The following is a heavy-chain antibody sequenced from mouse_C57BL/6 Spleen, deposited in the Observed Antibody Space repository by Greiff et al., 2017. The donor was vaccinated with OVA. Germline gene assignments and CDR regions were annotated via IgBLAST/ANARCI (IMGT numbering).Heavy chain of an antibody. J-gene: IGHJ4*01. CDR2: ISDGGSYT. CDR1: GFTFSRYA. CDR3: ARDRIYDGYYDAMDD. D-gene: IGHD2-3*01. Sequence: EVHLVESGGGLVKPGGSLKLSCAASGFTFSRYAMSWVRQTPEKRLEWVATISDGGSYTYYPANVKGRFTISRDNAKNNLYLQMSHLKSEDTAMDYCARDRIYDGYYDAMDDWGQGTSVTVSS. V-gene: IGHV5-4*01.